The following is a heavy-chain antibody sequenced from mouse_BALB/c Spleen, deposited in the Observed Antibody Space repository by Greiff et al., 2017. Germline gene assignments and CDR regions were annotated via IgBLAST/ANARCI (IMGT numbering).Heavy chain of an antibody. CDR2: ISSGGST. D-gene: IGHD1-1*01. CDR1: GFTFSSYA. CDR3: ARGPIYYYGSRSMDY. V-gene: IGHV5-6-5*01. J-gene: IGHJ4*01. Sequence: DVHLVESGGGLVKPGGSLKLSCAASGFTFSSYAMSWVRQTPEKRLEWVASISSGGSTYYPDSVKGRFTISRDNARNILYLQMSSLRSEDTAMYYCARGPIYYYGSRSMDYWGQGTSVTVSS.